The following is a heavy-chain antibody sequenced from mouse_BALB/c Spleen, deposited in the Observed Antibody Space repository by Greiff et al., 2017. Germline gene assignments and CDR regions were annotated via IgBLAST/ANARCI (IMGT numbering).Heavy chain of an antibody. D-gene: IGHD2-4*01. CDR1: GDSITSGY. CDR3: ARFPPYDYEGWFAY. V-gene: IGHV3-8*02. Sequence: EVKVEGSGPSLVKPSQTLSLTCSVTGDSITSGYWNWIRKFPGNKLEYMGYISYSGSTYYNPSLKSRISITRDTSKNQYYLQLNSVTTEDTATYYCARFPPYDYEGWFAYWGQGTLVTVSA. CDR2: ISYSGST. J-gene: IGHJ3*01.